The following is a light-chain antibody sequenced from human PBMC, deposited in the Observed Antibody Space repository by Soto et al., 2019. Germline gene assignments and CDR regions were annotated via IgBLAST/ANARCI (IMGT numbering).Light chain of an antibody. V-gene: IGLV1-40*01. J-gene: IGLJ2*01. CDR2: DNS. CDR1: SSNIGAGYD. CDR3: QSYDSSLSGSGVV. Sequence: QSALTQPPSVSGAPGQRVTISCTGSSSNIGAGYDVHWYQQVPGTAPKLLIYDNSNRPSGVPDRFSGSTSGTSASLAITGLQAEDEADYYCQSYDSSLSGSGVVFGGGTKVTVL.